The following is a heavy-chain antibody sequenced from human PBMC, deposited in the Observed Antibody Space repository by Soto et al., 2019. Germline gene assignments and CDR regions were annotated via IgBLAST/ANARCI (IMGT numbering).Heavy chain of an antibody. CDR1: GYTFNTYG. D-gene: IGHD6-19*01. V-gene: IGHV1-18*04. Sequence: QVQLVQSGPEVKKPGASVQVSCKASGYTFNTYGISWVRQAPGQGLEWMGWISGYTGNTNSAQNLQDRVTLTIDTSTGTAYMEMRSLRSDNTALYYCARAVPLDYWGQGTLVTVSS. CDR3: ARAVPLDY. CDR2: ISGYTGNT. J-gene: IGHJ4*02.